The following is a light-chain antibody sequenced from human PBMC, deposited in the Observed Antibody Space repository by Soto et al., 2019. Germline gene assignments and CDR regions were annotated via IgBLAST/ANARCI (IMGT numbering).Light chain of an antibody. Sequence: EIVLTQSPATLSLSPGKRATLSCRASQSVSSYLAWYQQKPGQAPRLLIYDASNRATGIPARFSGSGAGTDFTLTISSLEPEDFAVYYYQQRSNWPRTFGQGTKVEIK. V-gene: IGKV3-11*01. CDR1: QSVSSY. CDR3: QQRSNWPRT. CDR2: DAS. J-gene: IGKJ1*01.